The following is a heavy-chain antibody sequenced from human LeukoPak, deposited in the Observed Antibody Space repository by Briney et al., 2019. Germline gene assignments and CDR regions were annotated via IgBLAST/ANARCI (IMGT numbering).Heavy chain of an antibody. D-gene: IGHD3-3*01. CDR2: IKSKTGGGTT. CDR3: PTFHDVGSGYYNGRNY. V-gene: IGHV3-15*01. J-gene: IGHJ4*02. CDR1: GFTFSNAW. Sequence: GGSLRLSCAASGFTFSNAWMSWLRQAPGKGLEWVGRIKSKTGGGTTDYAAPVKGRFTISRHEPQNTLYLQMNSLKTEDTAVYYCPTFHDVGSGYYNGRNYWREGTLVTDSP.